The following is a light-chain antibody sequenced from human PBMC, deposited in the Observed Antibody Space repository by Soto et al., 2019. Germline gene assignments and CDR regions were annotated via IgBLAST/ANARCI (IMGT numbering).Light chain of an antibody. J-gene: IGLJ1*01. CDR2: EDS. CDR1: SSDVGSYNL. CDR3: CSYAGSSTSPYV. V-gene: IGLV2-23*01. Sequence: QSALTQPASVSGSPGQSITIPCTGTSSDVGSYNLVSWYQQHPGKAPKLMIYEDSKRPSGVSNRFSGSKSGNTASLTISGLQAEDEADYYCCSYAGSSTSPYVFGTGTKVTVL.